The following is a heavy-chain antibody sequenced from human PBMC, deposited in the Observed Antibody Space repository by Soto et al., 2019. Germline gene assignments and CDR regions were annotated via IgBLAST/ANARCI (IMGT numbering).Heavy chain of an antibody. J-gene: IGHJ2*01. CDR3: AHRLSNAPTPYWYFDL. CDR2: IYWNDDR. D-gene: IGHD3-16*02. CDR1: GLSLSTSGVG. Sequence: SGPTLVNPTQTLTLTCTFSGLSLSTSGVGVGWIRQPPGKALEWLALIYWNDDRRYSPSLKSRLTITKDTSKNQVVLSMTNMDPVDTATSYCAHRLSNAPTPYWYFDLWGRGTLVTVS. V-gene: IGHV2-5*01.